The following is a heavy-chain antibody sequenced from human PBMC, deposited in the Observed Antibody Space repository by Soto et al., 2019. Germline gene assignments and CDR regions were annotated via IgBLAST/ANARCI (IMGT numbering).Heavy chain of an antibody. CDR1: GGSISSGGYY. Sequence: QVQLQESGPGLVKPSQTLSLTCTVSGGSISSGGYYWSWIRQHPGKGLEWIGYIYYSGSTYYNPYLKSRVTISVDTSKNQFSLKLSSVTAADTAVYYCARECSGGSCYHIDYWGQGTLVTVSS. V-gene: IGHV4-31*03. J-gene: IGHJ4*02. CDR2: IYYSGST. CDR3: ARECSGGSCYHIDY. D-gene: IGHD2-15*01.